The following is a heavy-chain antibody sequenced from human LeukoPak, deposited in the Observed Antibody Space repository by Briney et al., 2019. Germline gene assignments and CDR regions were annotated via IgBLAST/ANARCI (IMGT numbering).Heavy chain of an antibody. Sequence: ASVKVSCKASGYTFTSYGISWVRQAPGQGLEWMGWISAYNGNTNYAQKFQGRVTMTEDTSTDTAYMELSSLRSEDTAVYYCATDPGYYDSSGYPFDYWGQGTLVTVSS. CDR2: ISAYNGNT. CDR3: ATDPGYYDSSGYPFDY. V-gene: IGHV1-18*01. CDR1: GYTFTSYG. J-gene: IGHJ4*02. D-gene: IGHD3-22*01.